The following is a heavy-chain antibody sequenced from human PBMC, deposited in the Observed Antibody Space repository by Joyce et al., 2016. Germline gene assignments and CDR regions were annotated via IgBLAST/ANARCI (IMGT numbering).Heavy chain of an antibody. CDR1: GASNSSNSFN. J-gene: IGHJ5*02. V-gene: IGHV4-39*07. D-gene: IGHD3-9*01. CDR3: ARGTNVLRYFDGSYSVNWFDP. CDR2: IFYNGST. Sequence: HLQLQESGPGLVKPSETLSLTCTVSGASNSSNSFNWHLIRKPPGQGLEWVGTIFYNGSTFYNPSLKRRVTISVDTSKNQFSLKLNSATAADTAVDYCARGTNVLRYFDGSYSVNWFDPWGQGTLVTVSS.